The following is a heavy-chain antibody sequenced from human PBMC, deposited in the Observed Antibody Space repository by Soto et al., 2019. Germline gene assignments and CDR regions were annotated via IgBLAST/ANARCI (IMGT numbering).Heavy chain of an antibody. J-gene: IGHJ6*01. CDR2: IMPVFPTP. CDR3: ARDKDRQQLGGNYYYIMDV. D-gene: IGHD3-3*02. Sequence: QVQLVQSGAEVKKPGSPVKVSCKTSGGTFRTSAISWVRQAPGQGLEWMGGIMPVFPTPDYAQKCQGRVTITADESTSTAYMVLSSLRSEHTAVYYGARDKDRQQLGGNYYYIMDVWGQGTRVTVSS. CDR1: GGTFRTSA. V-gene: IGHV1-69*12.